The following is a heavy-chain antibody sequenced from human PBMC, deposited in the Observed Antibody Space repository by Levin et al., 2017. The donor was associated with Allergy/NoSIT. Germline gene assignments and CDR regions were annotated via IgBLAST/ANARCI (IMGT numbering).Heavy chain of an antibody. J-gene: IGHJ4*02. CDR3: ARATRNDLLSEY. D-gene: IGHD1-1*01. CDR1: GYPFLNYD. Sequence: GESLKISCKASGYPFLNYDITWVRQASGQGPEWMGWMNPESGRRTFTQNFRGRVSVTTDTSLNTVYMELRDLTSDDTAVYYCARATRNDLLSEYRGRGTLVTVSS. V-gene: IGHV1-8*01. CDR2: MNPESGRR.